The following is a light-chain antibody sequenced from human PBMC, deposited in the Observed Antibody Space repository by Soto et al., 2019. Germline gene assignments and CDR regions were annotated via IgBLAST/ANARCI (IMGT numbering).Light chain of an antibody. CDR1: SSDVGGYNA. J-gene: IGLJ1*01. CDR3: GSYATGGAYV. V-gene: IGLV2-14*01. Sequence: QSVLTQPASVSGSPGQSITISCTGTSSDVGGYNAVSWYQQHPGKAPKLMIYDVTNRPSGASNRFSGSKSGNTASLTISGLKAADEAAYYCGSYATGGAYVFGTGTKLTVL. CDR2: DVT.